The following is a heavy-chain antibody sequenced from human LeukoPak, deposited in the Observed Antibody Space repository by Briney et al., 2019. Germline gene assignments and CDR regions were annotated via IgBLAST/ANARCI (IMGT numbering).Heavy chain of an antibody. Sequence: SETLSLTCAVYGGSFSGYYWSWIRQPPGKGLEWIGEINHSGSTNYNPSLKSRVTISVDTSKNQFSLKLSSVTAADTAVYYCARPPLAADGGGAFDIWGQGTMVTVSS. CDR2: INHSGST. CDR1: GGSFSGYY. V-gene: IGHV4-34*01. D-gene: IGHD6-13*01. CDR3: ARPPLAADGGGAFDI. J-gene: IGHJ3*02.